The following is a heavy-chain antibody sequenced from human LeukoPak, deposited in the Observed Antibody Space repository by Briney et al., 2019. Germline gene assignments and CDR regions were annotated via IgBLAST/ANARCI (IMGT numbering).Heavy chain of an antibody. CDR2: INPSGGST. Sequence: GASVKVSCKASGYTFTSCYVQWVRQAPGQGLEWMGIINPSGGSTNYAQKFQGRVTMTRNTSISTAYMELSSLRSEDTAVYYCARATLNYDILTGYNNWFDPWGQGTLVTVSS. D-gene: IGHD3-9*01. V-gene: IGHV1-46*01. J-gene: IGHJ5*02. CDR1: GYTFTSCY. CDR3: ARATLNYDILTGYNNWFDP.